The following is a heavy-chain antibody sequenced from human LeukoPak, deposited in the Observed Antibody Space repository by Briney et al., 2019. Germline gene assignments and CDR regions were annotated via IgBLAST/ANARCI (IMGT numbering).Heavy chain of an antibody. CDR1: GFTFSSYS. D-gene: IGHD3-22*01. V-gene: IGHV3-21*01. J-gene: IGHJ4*02. Sequence: GGSLRLSCAASGFTFSSYSMNWVRQAPGKGLEWVSSISSSSSYIYYEDSVKGRFTISRDNAKNSLYLQMNRLRAEDTAVYYCARDPFTSGDYYDSSGYSGYWGQGTLVTVSS. CDR2: ISSSSSYI. CDR3: ARDPFTSGDYYDSSGYSGY.